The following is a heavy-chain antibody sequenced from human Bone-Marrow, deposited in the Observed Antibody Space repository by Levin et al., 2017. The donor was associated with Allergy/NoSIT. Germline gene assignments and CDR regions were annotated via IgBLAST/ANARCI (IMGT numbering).Heavy chain of an antibody. CDR1: EFTFSRYP. CDR2: MSHDGNFK. J-gene: IGHJ4*02. CDR3: TRGSGSYPWAVFDR. Sequence: GGSLRLSCAASEFTFSRYPMHWVRQAPGKGLEWVAVMSHDGNFKSYADSVRGRFTISRDNSENTLYLQMNSLRLEDTGLYYCTRGSGSYPWAVFDRWGLGTLVTVSS. D-gene: IGHD3-16*01. V-gene: IGHV3-30*04.